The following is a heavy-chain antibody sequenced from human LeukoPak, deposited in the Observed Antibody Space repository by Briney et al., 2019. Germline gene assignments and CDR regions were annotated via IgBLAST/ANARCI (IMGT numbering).Heavy chain of an antibody. CDR2: INEDGTLK. J-gene: IGHJ4*02. CDR3: TTNLQNRGVYSHFDY. V-gene: IGHV3-7*03. D-gene: IGHD2-15*01. CDR1: GFTFRTYW. Sequence: GGSLRLSCAASGFTFRTYWMSWVRQAPGKGLEWVANINEDGTLKFYVESVRGRFVISRDNVESSLSLEMNNLRTEDTAIYYCTTNLQNRGVYSHFDYWGQGTLITVSS.